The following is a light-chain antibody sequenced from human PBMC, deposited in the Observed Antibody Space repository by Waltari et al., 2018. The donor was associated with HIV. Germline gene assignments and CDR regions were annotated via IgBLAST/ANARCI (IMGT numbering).Light chain of an antibody. CDR1: QSVSSN. CDR2: GAS. Sequence: EIVMMQSPATLSVSPGERATLSCRASQSVSSNLAWYQQKPGQAPRLRIDGASTRATGIPARFSGSGSGTEFTLTISSLQSEDFAVYYCQQYNKWPLTFGGGTKVEIK. V-gene: IGKV3D-15*01. J-gene: IGKJ4*01. CDR3: QQYNKWPLT.